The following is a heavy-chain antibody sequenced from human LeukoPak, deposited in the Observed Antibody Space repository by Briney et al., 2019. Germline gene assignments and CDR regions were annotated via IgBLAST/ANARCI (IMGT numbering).Heavy chain of an antibody. J-gene: IGHJ5*02. CDR2: ISYDGSNK. Sequence: GRSLRLSCAASGFTFSSYAMHGVPQAPGKGLEWVAVISYDGSNKYYADSVKGRFTISRDNSKNTLYLQMNSLRAEDTAVYYCARGSYYYDSSGYGPWGQGTLVTVSS. CDR1: GFTFSSYA. D-gene: IGHD3-22*01. V-gene: IGHV3-30*01. CDR3: ARGSYYYDSSGYGP.